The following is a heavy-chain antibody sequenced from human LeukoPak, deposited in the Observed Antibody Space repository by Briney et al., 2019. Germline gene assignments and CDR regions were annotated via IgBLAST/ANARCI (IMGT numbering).Heavy chain of an antibody. CDR1: GFTFSSYG. D-gene: IGHD2-21*02. CDR2: IWYDGSNK. J-gene: IGHJ5*02. V-gene: IGHV3-33*08. Sequence: GGSLRLSCAASGFTFSSYGMHWVRQAPGKGLEWVAVIWYDGSNKYYADSVKGRFTISRDNSKNTPYLQMNSLRAEDTAVYYCARASLAYCGGDCYSPNWFDPWGQGTLVTVSS. CDR3: ARASLAYCGGDCYSPNWFDP.